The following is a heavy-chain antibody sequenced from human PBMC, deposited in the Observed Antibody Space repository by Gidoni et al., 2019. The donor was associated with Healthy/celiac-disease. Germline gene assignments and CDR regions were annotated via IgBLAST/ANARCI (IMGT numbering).Heavy chain of an antibody. V-gene: IGHV3-7*03. Sequence: EVQLVESGGGLVQPGGSLRLSCAASGFTFSSYWMSWVRQAPGKGLEWVANIKQDGSEKYYVDSVKGRFTISRDNAKNSLYLQMNSLRAEDTAVYYCARDASGEPSYYYYGMDVWGQGTTVTVSS. CDR1: GFTFSSYW. J-gene: IGHJ6*02. CDR2: IKQDGSEK. CDR3: ARDASGEPSYYYYGMDV. D-gene: IGHD3-10*01.